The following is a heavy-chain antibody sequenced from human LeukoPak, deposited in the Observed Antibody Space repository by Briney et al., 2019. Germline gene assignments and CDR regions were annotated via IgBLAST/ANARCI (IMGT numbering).Heavy chain of an antibody. J-gene: IGHJ4*02. Sequence: GSLRLSCAASGFTFSSYGMSWVRQPPGKGLEWIGSIYYSGSTYYNPSLKSRVTISVDTSKNQFSLKLSSVTAADTAVYYCARHRYCGGDCYPYYFDYWGQGTLVTVSS. CDR2: IYYSGST. D-gene: IGHD2-21*02. CDR3: ARHRYCGGDCYPYYFDY. V-gene: IGHV4-39*01. CDR1: GFTFSSYG.